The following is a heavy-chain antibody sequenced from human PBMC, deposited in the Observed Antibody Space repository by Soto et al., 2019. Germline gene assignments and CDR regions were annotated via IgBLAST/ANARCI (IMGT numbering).Heavy chain of an antibody. V-gene: IGHV3-21*01. J-gene: IGHJ6*02. D-gene: IGHD3-10*01. CDR3: ARDRAKVKELGELLTSYGMDV. CDR1: GFTFSSYS. CDR2: ISSSSSYI. Sequence: EVQLVESGGGLVKPGGSLRLSCAASGFTFSSYSMNWVRQAPGKGLEWVSSISSSSSYIYYADSVKGRFTISRDNAKNSLYLQMNSLRAEDTAVYYCARDRAKVKELGELLTSYGMDVWGQGTTVTVSS.